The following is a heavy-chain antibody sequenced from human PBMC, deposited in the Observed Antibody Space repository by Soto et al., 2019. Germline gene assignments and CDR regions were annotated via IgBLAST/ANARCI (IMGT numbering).Heavy chain of an antibody. D-gene: IGHD4-17*01. V-gene: IGHV1-58*01. Sequence: SVKVSCKASGFTFTSYALQWVRQARGQRLEWIGWIVVGSGNTNYAQKFQERVTITRDMSTSTAYMELSSLRSEDTAVYYCAAAVGVTTDFDYWGQGTLVTVSS. CDR2: IVVGSGNT. J-gene: IGHJ4*02. CDR1: GFTFTSYA. CDR3: AAAVGVTTDFDY.